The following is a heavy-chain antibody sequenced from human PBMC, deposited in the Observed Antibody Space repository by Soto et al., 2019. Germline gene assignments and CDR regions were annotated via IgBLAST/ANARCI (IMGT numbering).Heavy chain of an antibody. J-gene: IGHJ4*02. D-gene: IGHD2-15*01. CDR2: IYYSGST. CDR1: GGSISSGGYY. Sequence: SETLSLTCTVSGGSISSGGYYWSWIRQHPGKGREWIGYIYYSGSTNYNPSLKSRVTISVDTSKNQFSLKLSSVTAADTAVYYCARGYCSGGSCYPYYFDYWGQGTLVTVSS. CDR3: ARGYCSGGSCYPYYFDY. V-gene: IGHV4-61*08.